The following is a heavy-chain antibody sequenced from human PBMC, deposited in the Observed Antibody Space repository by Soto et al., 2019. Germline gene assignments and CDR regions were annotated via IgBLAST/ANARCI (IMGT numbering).Heavy chain of an antibody. D-gene: IGHD2-21*02. CDR1: GYTFTRNW. Sequence: GESLKISCKGSGYTFTRNWIGWVRQMPGKGLEWMGIIFPIDSDTRYSPSSQGQVTISADNSISTAYLQWSSLRASDTAIYYCATPGGRDFNAFDVWGQGTMVTVSS. V-gene: IGHV5-51*01. CDR2: IFPIDSDT. J-gene: IGHJ3*01. CDR3: ATPGGRDFNAFDV.